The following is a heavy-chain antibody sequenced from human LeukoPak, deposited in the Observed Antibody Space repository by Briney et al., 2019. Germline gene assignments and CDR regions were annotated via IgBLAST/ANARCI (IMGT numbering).Heavy chain of an antibody. J-gene: IGHJ4*02. CDR1: GYSFVSYG. D-gene: IGHD1-20*01. CDR2: IIAYNGKT. Sequence: ASEKVSCKASGYSFVSYGINRVRQAPGQGLECMGRIIAYNGKTDVAQKLRGRVTMTTDTSTSTAYMELRGLRSDDTAVYYCMRDFRGINNWNDRLDYWGQGTLLTVSS. CDR3: MRDFRGINNWNDRLDY. V-gene: IGHV1-18*01.